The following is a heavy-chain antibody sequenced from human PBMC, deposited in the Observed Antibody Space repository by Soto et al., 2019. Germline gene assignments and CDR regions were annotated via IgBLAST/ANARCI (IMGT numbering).Heavy chain of an antibody. CDR3: ASVGANDYLQGMDA. D-gene: IGHD1-26*01. V-gene: IGHV4-39*01. Sequence: PSEKLSLTCTVSGCSISSSSYYWGLIRQPPGQGLEWIGSIYYSGSTYYNPSLKSRVTISVDTSKNQFSLKMRSVTAEDTAVYYCASVGANDYLQGMDALGPGTSVS. J-gene: IGHJ6*01. CDR2: IYYSGST. CDR1: GCSISSSSYY.